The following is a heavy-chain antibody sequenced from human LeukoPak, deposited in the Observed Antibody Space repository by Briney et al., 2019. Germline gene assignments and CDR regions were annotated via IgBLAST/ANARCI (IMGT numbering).Heavy chain of an antibody. J-gene: IGHJ4*02. D-gene: IGHD6-13*01. CDR1: GYTFTGYY. CDR2: INPNSGGT. CDR3: ARCRYSSSWIDY. Sequence: ASVKVSCKASGYTFTGYYMHWVRQAPGQGLEWMGWINPNSGGTNYAQKFQGRVTMTRDTSISTAYMELSRLRSDDTAVYYCARCRYSSSWIDYWGQGTLVTVSS. V-gene: IGHV1-2*02.